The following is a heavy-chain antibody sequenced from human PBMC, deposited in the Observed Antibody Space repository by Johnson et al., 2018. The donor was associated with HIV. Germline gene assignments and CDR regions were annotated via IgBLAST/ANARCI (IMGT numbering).Heavy chain of an antibody. CDR1: GLTFSNYD. CDR3: ARLVATKDYAFDI. J-gene: IGHJ3*02. CDR2: INWNGGRT. V-gene: IGHV3-20*04. D-gene: IGHD5-12*01. Sequence: VQLVESGGGVVQPGRSLRLSCAVSGLTFSNYDMTWVRQAPGKGLEWVSGINWNGGRTSYVDFVKGRGTISRDNAKNSLYLQMNSLTAEATAVYYCARLVATKDYAFDIWGQGTLVTVSS.